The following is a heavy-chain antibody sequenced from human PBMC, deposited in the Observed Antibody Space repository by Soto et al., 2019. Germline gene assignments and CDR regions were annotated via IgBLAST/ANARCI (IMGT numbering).Heavy chain of an antibody. CDR3: ARAVAARRGPWFYP. J-gene: IGHJ5*02. V-gene: IGHV3-74*01. CDR1: VFTFSSYW. CDR2: INSDGSST. Sequence: EVQLVESGGGLVQPGGSLRLSCAASVFTFSSYWMHWGRQAPGTGLVWVSRINSDGSSTSYADSVKGRFTISRDNAKNTLYLQMNSLRAEDTAGYYCARAVAARRGPWFYPLGQGTLGTVSS. D-gene: IGHD6-6*01.